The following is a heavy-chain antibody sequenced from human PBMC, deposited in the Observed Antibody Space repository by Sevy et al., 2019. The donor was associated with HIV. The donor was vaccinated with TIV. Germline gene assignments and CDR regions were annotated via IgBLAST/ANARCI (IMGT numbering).Heavy chain of an antibody. CDR3: ARLDYSNYYYYGMDV. J-gene: IGHJ6*02. CDR2: IYYSGST. D-gene: IGHD4-4*01. CDR1: GGSISSSGYY. V-gene: IGHV4-39*01. Sequence: SETLSLTCTVSGGSISSSGYYWGWIRQPPGKGLEWIGSIYYSGSTYYNPSLKSRVTISVDTSKNQFSRKLSSVTAADTAVYYCARLDYSNYYYYGMDVWGQGTTVTVSS.